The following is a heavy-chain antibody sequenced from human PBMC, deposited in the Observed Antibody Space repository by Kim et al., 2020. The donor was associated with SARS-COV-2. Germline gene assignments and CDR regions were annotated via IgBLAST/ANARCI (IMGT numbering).Heavy chain of an antibody. D-gene: IGHD3-16*01. V-gene: IGHV4-59*13. CDR2: IYYTGTT. Sequence: SETLSLTCTVSGGSFSTYYWNWIRQPPGKGLEWIGYIYYTGTTKYNPSLKSRITISVDTSKNQFSLKLTSVTAADTAVYYCARGNSYGYVSGNNWGQGTLVTVSS. CDR3: ARGNSYGYVSGNN. CDR1: GGSFSTYY. J-gene: IGHJ4*02.